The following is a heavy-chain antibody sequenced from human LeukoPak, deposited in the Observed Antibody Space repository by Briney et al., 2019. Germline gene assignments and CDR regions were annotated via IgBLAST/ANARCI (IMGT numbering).Heavy chain of an antibody. Sequence: GGSLRLSCAASGFTFSSYSMNWVRQAPGKGLEWVSSISSSSSYIYYADSVKGRFTISRDNAKNSLYLQMNSLRAEDTAVYYCAKVLSKGGGYYLTDYWGKGTTVTVSS. CDR2: ISSSSSYI. D-gene: IGHD3-22*01. V-gene: IGHV3-21*01. CDR1: GFTFSSYS. CDR3: AKVLSKGGGYYLTDY. J-gene: IGHJ6*04.